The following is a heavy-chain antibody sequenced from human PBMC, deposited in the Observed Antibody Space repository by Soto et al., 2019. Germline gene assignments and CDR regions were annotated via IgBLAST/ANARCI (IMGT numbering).Heavy chain of an antibody. J-gene: IGHJ6*03. Sequence: PGGSLRLSCAASGFTFSSYAMSWVRQAPGKGLEWVSAISGSGGSTYYADSVKGRFTISRDNSKNTLYLQMNSLRAEDTAVYHCAKLECSGGSCYSGRLDDYFYYYMDVWGKGTTVTVSS. CDR1: GFTFSSYA. V-gene: IGHV3-23*01. D-gene: IGHD2-15*01. CDR2: ISGSGGST. CDR3: AKLECSGGSCYSGRLDDYFYYYMDV.